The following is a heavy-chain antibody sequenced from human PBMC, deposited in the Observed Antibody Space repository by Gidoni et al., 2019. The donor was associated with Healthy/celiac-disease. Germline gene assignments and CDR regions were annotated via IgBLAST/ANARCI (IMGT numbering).Heavy chain of an antibody. CDR2: IWYDGSNK. Sequence: QVQLVESGGGVVQPGRSLRLSCAASGFTFSSYGMHWVRQAPGKGLEWVAVIWYDGSNKYYADSVKGRFTISRDNSKNTLYLQMNSLRAEDMAVYYCARALIPVVVAATLDYWGQGTLVTVSS. CDR3: ARALIPVVVAATLDY. V-gene: IGHV3-33*01. J-gene: IGHJ4*02. D-gene: IGHD2-15*01. CDR1: GFTFSSYG.